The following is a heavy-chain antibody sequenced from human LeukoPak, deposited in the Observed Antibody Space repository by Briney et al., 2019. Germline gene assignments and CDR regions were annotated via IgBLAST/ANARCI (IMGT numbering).Heavy chain of an antibody. CDR1: GGSISSSNW. CDR2: IYHSGST. D-gene: IGHD2-15*01. Sequence: SGTLSLTCAVSGGSISSSNWWSWVRQPPGKGLEWIGEIYHSGSTNYNSSLKSRVTISVDKSKNQFSLKLSSVTAADTAVYYCARVRYCSGGSCPLFDYWGQGTLVTVSS. CDR3: ARVRYCSGGSCPLFDY. V-gene: IGHV4-4*02. J-gene: IGHJ4*02.